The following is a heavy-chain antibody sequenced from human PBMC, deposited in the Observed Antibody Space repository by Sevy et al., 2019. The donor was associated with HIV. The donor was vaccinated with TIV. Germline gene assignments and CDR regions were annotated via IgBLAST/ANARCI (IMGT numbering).Heavy chain of an antibody. Sequence: GGSLRLSCTASGLTFSSYVMSWVRQAPGKGLEWVSTISGSGGYTYGADSVKGRFTISRDNSKNTVYLQMNSLTVGDTAMYYCAKEYSSGYSWGQGILVTVSS. CDR1: GLTFSSYV. CDR2: ISGSGGYT. V-gene: IGHV3-23*01. CDR3: AKEYSSGYS. D-gene: IGHD3-22*01. J-gene: IGHJ4*02.